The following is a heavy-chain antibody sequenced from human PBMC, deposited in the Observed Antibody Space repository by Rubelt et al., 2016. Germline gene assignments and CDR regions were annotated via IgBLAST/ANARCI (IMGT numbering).Heavy chain of an antibody. Sequence: QVQLVQSGAEVKKPGASVKVSCKASGYTFTSYGISWVRQAPGQGLEWMGWISAYNGNTNYAQKLQGRVTMTAVTSTSTGYMELRSLRSDDTAVYYCARVEYYYDSSGYSDYWGQGTLVTVSS. D-gene: IGHD3-22*01. CDR3: ARVEYYYDSSGYSDY. J-gene: IGHJ4*02. CDR1: GYTFTSYG. V-gene: IGHV1-18*01. CDR2: ISAYNGNT.